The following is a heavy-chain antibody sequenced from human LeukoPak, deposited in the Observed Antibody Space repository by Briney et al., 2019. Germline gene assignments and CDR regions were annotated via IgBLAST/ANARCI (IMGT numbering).Heavy chain of an antibody. V-gene: IGHV1-69*04. J-gene: IGHJ4*02. CDR1: GGTFSSYA. CDR2: IIPILGIA. D-gene: IGHD2-15*01. Sequence: SVTVSCKTSGGTFSSYAISWVRQAPGQGLEWMGRIIPILGIANYAQKFRGRVTITADKYTSTAYMELSSLRSEDTAVYYCARDRDCSGGSCYSGYWGQGTLVTVSS. CDR3: ARDRDCSGGSCYSGY.